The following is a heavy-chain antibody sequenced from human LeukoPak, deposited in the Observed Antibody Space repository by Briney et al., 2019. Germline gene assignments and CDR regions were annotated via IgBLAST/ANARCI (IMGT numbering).Heavy chain of an antibody. CDR1: GFSLSTTSVG. D-gene: IGHD6-19*01. Sequence: SGPTLVNPTQTLTLTCTFSGFSLSTTSVGVGWFRQPPEKALDWLALLYWNDDNRYSPSLKSRLTVTKDTSRNQVVLTMTNMDPVDTATYFCAHGSGWLFDYWSRGTLVTVSS. V-gene: IGHV2-5*01. CDR3: AHGSGWLFDY. J-gene: IGHJ4*02. CDR2: LYWNDDN.